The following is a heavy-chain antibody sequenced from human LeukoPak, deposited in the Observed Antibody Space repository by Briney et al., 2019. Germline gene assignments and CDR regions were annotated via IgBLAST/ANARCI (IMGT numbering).Heavy chain of an antibody. CDR2: ISSSSSYI. CDR3: ARDLSIAAHNWFDP. Sequence: PGGSLRLSCAASGFTFSSYSMNWVRQAPGKGLEWVSSISSSSSYIYYADSVKGRFTISRDNAKNSLYLQMNSLRAEDTAVYYCARDLSIAAHNWFDPWGQGTLVTVSS. J-gene: IGHJ5*02. CDR1: GFTFSSYS. V-gene: IGHV3-21*01. D-gene: IGHD6-6*01.